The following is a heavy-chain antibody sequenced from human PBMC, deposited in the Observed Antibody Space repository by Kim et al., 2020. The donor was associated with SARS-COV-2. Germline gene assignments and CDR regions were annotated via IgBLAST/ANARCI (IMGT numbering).Heavy chain of an antibody. D-gene: IGHD3-10*01. CDR2: IKQDESER. Sequence: GGSLRLSCAASGFSFSSYWMSWVRQAPGKGLEWVANIKQDESERYYVDSVKGRFTISRDNAKDSLYLQMNSLRVDDTAVYYCARLGVKWSGIEETYWGQGTLVTVSS. J-gene: IGHJ4*02. CDR1: GFSFSSYW. CDR3: ARLGVKWSGIEETY. V-gene: IGHV3-7*03.